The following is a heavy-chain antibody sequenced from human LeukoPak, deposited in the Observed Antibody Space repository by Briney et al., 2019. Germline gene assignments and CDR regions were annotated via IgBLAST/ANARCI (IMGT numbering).Heavy chain of an antibody. D-gene: IGHD2-15*01. CDR1: GGSISGYY. CDR2: IYTSGST. V-gene: IGHV4-4*07. J-gene: IGHJ5*02. Sequence: SETLSLTCTVSGGSISGYYWSWLRQPAGKGLEWIGRIYTSGSTNYNPSLKSRVTMSVDTSKNQLSLKLTSVTAADTAVYYCARGRGYCSGDNCYIWFDPWGQGTLVTISS. CDR3: ARGRGYCSGDNCYIWFDP.